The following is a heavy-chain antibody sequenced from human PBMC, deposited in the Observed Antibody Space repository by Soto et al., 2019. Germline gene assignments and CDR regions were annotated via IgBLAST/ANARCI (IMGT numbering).Heavy chain of an antibody. Sequence: GGSLRLSCAASGFTFNSYAMSWVRQAPGKGLEWVSAISGSGGSTYYADSVKGRFTISRDNSKNTLFLQMNSLRADDTAVYYCAKTPDVKYSSSFDYWGQGTLVTVSS. V-gene: IGHV3-23*01. CDR2: ISGSGGST. J-gene: IGHJ4*02. D-gene: IGHD6-13*01. CDR3: AKTPDVKYSSSFDY. CDR1: GFTFNSYA.